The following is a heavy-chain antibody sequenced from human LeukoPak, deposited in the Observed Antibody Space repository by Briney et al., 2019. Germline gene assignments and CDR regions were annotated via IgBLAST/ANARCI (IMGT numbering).Heavy chain of an antibody. V-gene: IGHV1-18*04. CDR2: ISAYNGNT. J-gene: IGHJ6*04. CDR1: GYTFTSYG. Sequence: ASVKVPCKASGYTFTSYGISWVRQAPGQGLEWMGWISAYNGNTNYAQKLQGRVTTTTDTSTSTAYMELRSLRSDDTAVYYCARDFPRSGSYYSGMDVWGKGTTVTVSS. CDR3: ARDFPRSGSYYSGMDV. D-gene: IGHD3-10*01.